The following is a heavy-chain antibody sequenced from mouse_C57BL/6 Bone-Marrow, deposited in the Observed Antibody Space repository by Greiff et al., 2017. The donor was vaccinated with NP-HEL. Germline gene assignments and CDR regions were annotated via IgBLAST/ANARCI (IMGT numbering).Heavy chain of an antibody. CDR3: ARSGSSGYDWYFDV. Sequence: QVQLQQPGAELVRPGSSVKLSCKASGYTFTSYWMDWVKQRPGQGLEWIGNIYPSDSETHYNQKFKDKATLTVDKSSSTAYMQLSSLTSEDSAVYYCARSGSSGYDWYFDVWGTGTTVTVSS. CDR1: GYTFTSYW. CDR2: IYPSDSET. D-gene: IGHD3-2*02. V-gene: IGHV1-61*01. J-gene: IGHJ1*03.